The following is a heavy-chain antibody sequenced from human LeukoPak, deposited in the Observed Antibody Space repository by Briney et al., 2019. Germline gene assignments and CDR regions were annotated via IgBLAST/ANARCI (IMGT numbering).Heavy chain of an antibody. Sequence: GGSLRLSCAASGFTFSSYSTNWVRRAPGKGLEWVSYISSSSTIYYADSVKGRFTISRDNAKNSLYLQMNSLRAEDTAVYYCARERDGDYVGYWGQGTLVTVSS. V-gene: IGHV3-48*01. CDR1: GFTFSSYS. J-gene: IGHJ4*02. D-gene: IGHD4-17*01. CDR2: ISSSSTI. CDR3: ARERDGDYVGY.